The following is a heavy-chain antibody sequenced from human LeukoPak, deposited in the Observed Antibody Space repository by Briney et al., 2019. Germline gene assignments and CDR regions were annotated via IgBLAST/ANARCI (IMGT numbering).Heavy chain of an antibody. CDR2: IYSTGSS. V-gene: IGHV4-59*01. CDR3: ARGSTVTARKFYGMDV. Sequence: SETLSLTCTVSGGSISTYYWSWVRQPPGKGLEWVGYIYSTGSSNYNPSHMSRVTISVDTSKNQSSLKLSSMTAADTAVYHCARGSTVTARKFYGMDVWGQGTTVTVSS. D-gene: IGHD4-17*01. CDR1: GGSISTYY. J-gene: IGHJ6*02.